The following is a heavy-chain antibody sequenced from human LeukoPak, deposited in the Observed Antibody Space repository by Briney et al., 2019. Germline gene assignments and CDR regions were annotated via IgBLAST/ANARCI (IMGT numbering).Heavy chain of an antibody. V-gene: IGHV4-59*08. CDR3: ARLNGGN. CDR1: GGSISSYY. D-gene: IGHD4-23*01. Sequence: SETLSLTWTVSGGSISSYYWSWIRRPPGKGLEWLGYVDYSGSTAYNPSLNGRVAISPDTSKNQFSLKLRSVTAADTAVYYCARLNGGNWGPGILVTVSS. J-gene: IGHJ4*02. CDR2: VDYSGST.